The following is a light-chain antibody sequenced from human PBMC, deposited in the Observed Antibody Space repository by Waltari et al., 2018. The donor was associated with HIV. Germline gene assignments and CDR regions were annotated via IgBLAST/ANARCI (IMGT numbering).Light chain of an antibody. CDR1: TSNLGAGYD. J-gene: IGLJ2*01. Sequence: QSVLRQPPSVSGAPGQRVTLSCVGSTSNLGAGYDVHWYQHVPGTGPKLPIYSDTTRPSGVPDRFSGSKSGTSGFLAITGLQADDEADYYCQSYDRGLSGPVFGGGTKLTVL. CDR3: QSYDRGLSGPV. CDR2: SDT. V-gene: IGLV1-40*01.